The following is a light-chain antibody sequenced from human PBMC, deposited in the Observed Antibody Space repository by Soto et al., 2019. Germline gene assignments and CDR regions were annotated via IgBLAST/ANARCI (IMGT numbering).Light chain of an antibody. V-gene: IGLV4-69*01. J-gene: IGLJ3*02. CDR3: QTWGTGIRV. Sequence: QSVLTQSPSASASLGASVKFTCTLSSGHSSYAIAWHQQQPGRGPRYLMKVSSDGSHTRGDGIPDRFSGSSSGAERYLTISSLQSEDEADYYCQTWGTGIRVFGGGTKLTVL. CDR1: SGHSSYA. CDR2: VSSDGSH.